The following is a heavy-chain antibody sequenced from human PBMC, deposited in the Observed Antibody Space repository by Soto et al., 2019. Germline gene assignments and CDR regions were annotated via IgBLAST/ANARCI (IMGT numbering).Heavy chain of an antibody. J-gene: IGHJ5*02. D-gene: IGHD3-3*01. CDR2: IYYSGST. V-gene: IGHV4-59*01. CDR1: GGSISSYY. Sequence: QVQLQEPGPGLVKPSETLSLTCTVSGGSISSYYWGWIRQPPGKGLEWIGYIYYSGSTNYNPSLKSRVTISVDTSKNQFSLKLSSVTAADTAVYYCARVLFGRGNWFDPWGQGTLVTVSS. CDR3: ARVLFGRGNWFDP.